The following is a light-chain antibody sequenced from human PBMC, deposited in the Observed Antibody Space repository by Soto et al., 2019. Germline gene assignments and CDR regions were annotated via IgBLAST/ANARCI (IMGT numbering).Light chain of an antibody. J-gene: IGKJ4*01. CDR1: QSVSSY. CDR2: DAS. V-gene: IGKV3-11*01. CDR3: QQRSNWVGSLT. Sequence: EIVLTQSPATLSLSPGERATLSCRASQSVSSYLAWYQQKPGQAPRLLIYDASNRATGIPARFSGSGSGTDFTLTISSLEPEYFAVYYCQQRSNWVGSLTFGGGTKVEIK.